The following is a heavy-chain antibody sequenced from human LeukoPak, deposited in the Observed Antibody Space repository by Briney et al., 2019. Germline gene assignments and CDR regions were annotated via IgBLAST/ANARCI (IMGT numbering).Heavy chain of an antibody. CDR1: GGSISTYY. V-gene: IGHV4-4*07. Sequence: PSETLSLTCTVSGGSISTYYWTWIRQSAGKGLEWIGRIHSSGSTNHNPSLKSRLAISIDKSKKQFSLKLSSVTAADTAVYYCARDPNSVGVTGDYYFDTWGQGILVTVS. D-gene: IGHD2-8*01. CDR3: ARDPNSVGVTGDYYFDT. J-gene: IGHJ4*02. CDR2: IHSSGST.